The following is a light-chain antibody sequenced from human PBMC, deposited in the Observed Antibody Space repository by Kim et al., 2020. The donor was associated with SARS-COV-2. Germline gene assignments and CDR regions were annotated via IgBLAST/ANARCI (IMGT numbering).Light chain of an antibody. V-gene: IGLV3-1*01. CDR2: QDN. CDR3: QTWDSGTVL. CDR1: KVGDRY. Sequence: VAPGQTASMTCSGDKVGDRYACWYQKKPGQSPILVSYQDNKRASGIPARFSGSNSGNTATLTISGTQAVEEAEYYCQTWDSGTVLFGGWTQLTVL. J-gene: IGLJ2*01.